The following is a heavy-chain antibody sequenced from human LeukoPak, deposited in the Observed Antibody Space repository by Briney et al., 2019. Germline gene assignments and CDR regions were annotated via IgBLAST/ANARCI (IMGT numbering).Heavy chain of an antibody. V-gene: IGHV3-30*18. D-gene: IGHD6-19*01. CDR1: GFSFSDYN. CDR3: AKVRWDNSHWYYPDS. J-gene: IGHJ4*02. Sequence: GGSLRLSCAASGFSFSDYNMHWVRQAPGKGLEWVAVISYDGSNTYYGDSVKGRFTISRDNSKSTLYLQMNSLRAEDTAVYYCAKVRWDNSHWYYPDSWGQGTLVTVSS. CDR2: ISYDGSNT.